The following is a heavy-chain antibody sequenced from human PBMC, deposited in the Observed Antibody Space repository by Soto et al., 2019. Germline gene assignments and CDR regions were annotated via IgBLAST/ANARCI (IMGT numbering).Heavy chain of an antibody. CDR2: FDPEDGET. D-gene: IGHD3-22*01. J-gene: IGHJ4*02. CDR1: GYTLTELS. V-gene: IGHV1-24*01. Sequence: ASVKVSCKVSGYTLTELSMHWVRQAPGKGLEWMGGFDPEDGETIYAQKFQGRVTMTEDTSTDTAYMELSSLRSEDTAVYYCATLLKTYYYDSSGYPTMAFEYWGQGTLVTVSS. CDR3: ATLLKTYYYDSSGYPTMAFEY.